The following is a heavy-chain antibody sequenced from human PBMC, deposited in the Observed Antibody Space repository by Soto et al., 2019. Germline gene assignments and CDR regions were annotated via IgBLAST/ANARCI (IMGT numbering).Heavy chain of an antibody. CDR2: MNPNSGNT. J-gene: IGHJ5*02. CDR1: GYTFTSYD. Sequence: ASVQVSCKASGYTFTSYDINWVRQATGQGLEWMGWMNPNSGNTGYAQKFQGRVTMTRNTSISTAYMELSSLRSEDTAVYYCAREGGLAARRSMNWFDPWGQGTLLTVSS. D-gene: IGHD6-6*01. CDR3: AREGGLAARRSMNWFDP. V-gene: IGHV1-8*01.